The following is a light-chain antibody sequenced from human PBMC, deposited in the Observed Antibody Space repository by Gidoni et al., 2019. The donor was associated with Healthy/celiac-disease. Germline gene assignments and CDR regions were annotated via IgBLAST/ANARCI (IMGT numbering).Light chain of an antibody. CDR3: QQYNSYSPLT. CDR1: QSISSW. CDR2: DAS. V-gene: IGKV1-5*01. Sequence: DIHMTQSPSTLSASVGDRVTINCRASQSISSWLAWYQQKPGKAPKLLIYDASSLESGVPSRFSGSGSGTEFTLTISSLQPDDFATYYCQQYNSYSPLTFXGXTKVEIK. J-gene: IGKJ4*01.